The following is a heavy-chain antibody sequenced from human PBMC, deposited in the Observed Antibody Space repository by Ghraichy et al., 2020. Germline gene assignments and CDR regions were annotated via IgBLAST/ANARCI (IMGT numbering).Heavy chain of an antibody. J-gene: IGHJ4*02. CDR1: GGSFSGYY. D-gene: IGHD1-26*01. Sequence: SETLSLTCAVYGGSFSGYYWSWIRQPPGKGLEWIGEINHSGSTNYNPSLKSRVTISVDTSRNQFSLKLSSLTAAETAVYYCARGQSGSYFRAYYFDFWAQGALVTVSS. V-gene: IGHV4-34*01. CDR2: INHSGST. CDR3: ARGQSGSYFRAYYFDF.